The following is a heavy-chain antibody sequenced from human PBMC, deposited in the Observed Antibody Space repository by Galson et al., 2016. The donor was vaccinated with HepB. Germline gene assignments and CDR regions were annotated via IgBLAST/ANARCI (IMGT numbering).Heavy chain of an antibody. D-gene: IGHD3-10*01. CDR1: GFTFSSYW. V-gene: IGHV3-7*01. CDR3: PRVRYYGSDL. CDR2: IKQDESEK. Sequence: SLRLSCAASGFTFSSYWMSWVRQAPGKGLEWVANIKQDESEKYYVDSIKGRFTIFRDNGEQSLYLQMNSLRAEDTAVYYCPRVRYYGSDLWGQGTLVTVSS. J-gene: IGHJ5*02.